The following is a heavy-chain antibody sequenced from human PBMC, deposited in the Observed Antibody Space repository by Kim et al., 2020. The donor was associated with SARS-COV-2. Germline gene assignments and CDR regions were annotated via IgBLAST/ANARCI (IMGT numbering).Heavy chain of an antibody. CDR2: ISGSGGST. CDR1: GFTFRTYA. D-gene: IGHD3-22*01. Sequence: GGFLRLSCAASGFTFRTYAMTWVRQAPGKGLEWVSSISGSGGSTYYADSVKGRFTISRDNSKSTVYLQMNSLRDDDTAVYYCAKGESISMIVVVTSIAPDYWGQGTLVTVSS. J-gene: IGHJ4*02. V-gene: IGHV3-23*01. CDR3: AKGESISMIVVVTSIAPDY.